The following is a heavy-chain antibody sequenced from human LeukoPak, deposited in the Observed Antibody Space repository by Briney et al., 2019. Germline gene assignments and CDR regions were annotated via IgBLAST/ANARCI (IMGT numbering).Heavy chain of an antibody. V-gene: IGHV3-23*01. CDR2: ISGSGGST. CDR1: GFTFSSYA. D-gene: IGHD3-10*01. CDR3: AKGVYTMVRGVTGFDY. J-gene: IGHJ4*02. Sequence: GGSLRLSCAASGFTFSSYAMSWVRQAPGKGLEWVSAISGSGGSTYYADSVKGRFTISRDNSKNTLYLQMNSLRAEDTAVYYCAKGVYTMVRGVTGFDYWGQGTLVTVSS.